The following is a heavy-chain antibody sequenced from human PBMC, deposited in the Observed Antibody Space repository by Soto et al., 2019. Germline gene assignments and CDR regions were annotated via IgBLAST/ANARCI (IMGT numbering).Heavy chain of an antibody. J-gene: IGHJ4*02. CDR1: GGSISSGGYY. V-gene: IGHV4-31*03. Sequence: QVQLQESGPGLVKPSQTLSLTCTVSGGSISSGGYYWSWIRQHPGKGLEWIGYIYYSGSTYYNPSLKIRVTISVDTSKNQFALKLSSVTAADTAVYYCARVSGSSLLYYFDYWGQGTLVTVSS. D-gene: IGHD1-26*01. CDR3: ARVSGSSLLYYFDY. CDR2: IYYSGST.